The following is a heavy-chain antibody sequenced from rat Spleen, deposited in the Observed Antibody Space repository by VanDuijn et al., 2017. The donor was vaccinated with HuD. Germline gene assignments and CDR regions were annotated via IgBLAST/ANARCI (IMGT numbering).Heavy chain of an antibody. CDR2: IPNTGGST. J-gene: IGHJ3*01. CDR3: ARGRDWFAY. D-gene: IGHD1-11*01. CDR1: GFTFNNYW. V-gene: IGHV5-31*01. Sequence: EVQLVESDGGLVQPGRSLKLSCAASGFTFNNYWMSWIRQAPGKGLEWIASIPNTGGSTYYRDSVKGRFTISRDNAKSTLYLQMDSLRSEDTATYYCARGRDWFAYWGQGTLVTVSS.